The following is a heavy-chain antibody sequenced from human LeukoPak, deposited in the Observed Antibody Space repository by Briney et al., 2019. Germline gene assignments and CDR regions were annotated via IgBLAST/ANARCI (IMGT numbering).Heavy chain of an antibody. CDR3: AVGSYLGRNFDY. D-gene: IGHD1-26*01. J-gene: IGHJ4*02. V-gene: IGHV3-23*01. CDR1: GFTFSSYA. Sequence: GGSLRLSCAASGFTFSSYAMSWVRQAPGKGLEWVSAISGSGGSTYYADSVKGRFTISRDNSKNTLYLQMNSLRAEDTAVYYSAVGSYLGRNFDYWGQGTLVTVAS. CDR2: ISGSGGST.